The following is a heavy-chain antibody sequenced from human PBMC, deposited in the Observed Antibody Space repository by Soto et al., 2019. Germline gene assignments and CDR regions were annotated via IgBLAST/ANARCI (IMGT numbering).Heavy chain of an antibody. V-gene: IGHV3-33*01. Sequence: GGSLRLSCAASGFTFSSYGMHWVRQAPGKGLEWVAVIWYDGSNKYYADSVKGRFTISRDNSKNTLYLQMNSLRAEDTAVYYWARANGVIVVAQFDYWGQGTLVTVSS. D-gene: IGHD3-22*01. CDR2: IWYDGSNK. CDR1: GFTFSSYG. CDR3: ARANGVIVVAQFDY. J-gene: IGHJ4*02.